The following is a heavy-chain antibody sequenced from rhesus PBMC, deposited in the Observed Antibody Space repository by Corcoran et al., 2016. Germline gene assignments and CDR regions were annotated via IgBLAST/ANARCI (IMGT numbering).Heavy chain of an antibody. D-gene: IGHD3-3*01. Sequence: QVQLQESGPGLVKPSETLSLTCAVSGGSFSSYWWSWIRQPPGKGLEWIGEINGNSGSTNYNPSRKSRVTISKDASKNQFSLKLSSVTAADTAVYYCARPLWTGAFLFGYWGQGVLVTVSS. CDR3: ARPLWTGAFLFGY. CDR1: GGSFSSYW. CDR2: INGNSGST. J-gene: IGHJ4*01. V-gene: IGHV4-80*01.